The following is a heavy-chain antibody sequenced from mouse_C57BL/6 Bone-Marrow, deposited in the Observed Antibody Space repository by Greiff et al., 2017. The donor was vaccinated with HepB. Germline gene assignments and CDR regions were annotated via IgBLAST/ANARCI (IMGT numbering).Heavy chain of an antibody. J-gene: IGHJ2*01. V-gene: IGHV5-9-1*02. CDR3: TRDLAYYFDY. CDR2: ISSGGDYI. Sequence: EVKLEESGEGLVKPGGSLKLSCAASGFTFSSYAMSWVRQTPEKRLEWVAYISSGGDYIYYADTVKGRFTISRDNARNTLYLQMSSLKSEDTAMYYCTRDLAYYFDYWGQGTTLTVSS. CDR1: GFTFSSYA.